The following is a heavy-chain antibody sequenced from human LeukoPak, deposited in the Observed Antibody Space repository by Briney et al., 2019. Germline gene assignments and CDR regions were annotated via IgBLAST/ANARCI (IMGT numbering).Heavy chain of an antibody. CDR3: ARAPRKYQPYGYYFDY. J-gene: IGHJ4*02. CDR1: GFTFSSYS. CDR2: ISSSSSYI. D-gene: IGHD2-2*01. V-gene: IGHV3-21*01. Sequence: PGGSLRLSCAASGFTFSSYSMNWVRQAPGKGLEWVSSISSSSSYIYYADSVKGRFTISRDNAKNSLYLQMNSLSAEDTAVYYCARAPRKYQPYGYYFDYWGQGTLVTVSS.